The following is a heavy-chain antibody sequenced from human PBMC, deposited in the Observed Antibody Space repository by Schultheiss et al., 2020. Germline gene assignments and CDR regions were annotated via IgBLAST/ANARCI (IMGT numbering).Heavy chain of an antibody. D-gene: IGHD4-17*01. Sequence: SGPTLVKPTQTLTLTCTFSGFSLSTSGVGVAWIRQPPGKALEWLARIDWDDDKFYSTSLKTRLTISKDTSKNQVVLTMTNMDPVDTATYYCARIRRGDGDYVFDYWGQGTLVTVSS. CDR3: ARIRRGDGDYVFDY. V-gene: IGHV2-70*04. CDR2: IDWDDDK. J-gene: IGHJ4*02. CDR1: GFSLSTSGVG.